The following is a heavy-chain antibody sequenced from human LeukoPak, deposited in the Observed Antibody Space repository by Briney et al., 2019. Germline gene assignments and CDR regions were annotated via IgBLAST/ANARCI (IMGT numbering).Heavy chain of an antibody. CDR2: IRSDGGET. Sequence: GGSLRLSCAASGFTFTYHWMHWVRQGPGKGLVWVSRIRSDGGETNYADSVKGRFTISRDNSKNTLYLQMNSLRAEDTAVYYCAKNRGVLRYFDWLFFYWGQGTLVTVSS. J-gene: IGHJ4*02. CDR1: GFTFTYHW. D-gene: IGHD3-9*01. CDR3: AKNRGVLRYFDWLFFY. V-gene: IGHV3-74*01.